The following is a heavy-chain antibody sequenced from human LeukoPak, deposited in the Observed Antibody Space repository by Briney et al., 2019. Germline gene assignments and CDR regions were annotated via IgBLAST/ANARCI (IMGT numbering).Heavy chain of an antibody. V-gene: IGHV3-23*01. CDR1: GFTFSSYG. J-gene: IGHJ4*02. Sequence: PGGSLRLSCAASGFTFSSYGMSWVRQAPGKELEWISAISGSGGSTNYADSVKGRFTISRDNSKNTLYLQMNSLRAEDTAVYYCAKDGQWLAYYFDYWGQGTLVTVSS. CDR3: AKDGQWLAYYFDY. D-gene: IGHD6-19*01. CDR2: ISGSGGST.